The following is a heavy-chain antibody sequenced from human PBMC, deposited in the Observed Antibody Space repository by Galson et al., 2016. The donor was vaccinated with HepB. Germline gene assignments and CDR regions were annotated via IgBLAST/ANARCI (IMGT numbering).Heavy chain of an antibody. CDR1: GFTFSNAR. CDR3: ARGTPDYRPYYFDY. CDR2: IKSKTDGGTT. V-gene: IGHV3-15*01. D-gene: IGHD4-11*01. Sequence: SLRLSCAASGFTFSNARMSWVRQAPGKGLEWVGRIKSKTDGGTTDYAAPVKGRFSISRDDSKSFAYLQMSSLNTGDTAVYYCARGTPDYRPYYFDYWGQGTLVTVSS. J-gene: IGHJ4*02.